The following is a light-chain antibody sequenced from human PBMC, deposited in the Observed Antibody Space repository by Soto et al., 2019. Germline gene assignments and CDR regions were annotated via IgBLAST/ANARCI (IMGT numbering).Light chain of an antibody. CDR1: QNISNY. V-gene: IGKV3-11*01. Sequence: IMFTQSPATLSLSPGKRASLSCRASQNISNYLIWYQQKPGQAPRLLIYDASSRATGIPDRFSGGGSGTDFTLTISRLETEDFAVYSCQQFSSYPLTFGGGTKVDIK. CDR3: QQFSSYPLT. CDR2: DAS. J-gene: IGKJ4*01.